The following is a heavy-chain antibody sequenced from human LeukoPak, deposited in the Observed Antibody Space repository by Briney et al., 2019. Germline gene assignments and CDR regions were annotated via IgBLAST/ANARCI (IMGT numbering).Heavy chain of an antibody. D-gene: IGHD4-17*01. CDR1: SGSISSCGYS. V-gene: IGHV4-30-2*01. CDR2: IYHSGST. Sequence: SETLSLTCAVSSGSISSCGYSWSWIRQPPGKGLEWIGYIYHSGSTYYNPSLKSRVTISVDRSKNQFSLKLSSVTAADTAVYYCARGGDYPTGWFDPWGQGTLVTVSP. CDR3: ARGGDYPTGWFDP. J-gene: IGHJ5*02.